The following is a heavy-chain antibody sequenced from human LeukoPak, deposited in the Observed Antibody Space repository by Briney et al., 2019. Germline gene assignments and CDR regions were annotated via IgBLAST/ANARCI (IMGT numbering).Heavy chain of an antibody. CDR2: IGGSGGTT. CDR1: GFTFSSYG. Sequence: PGGSLRLSCVASGFTFSSYGMTWVRQAPGKGLEWVSSIGGSGGTTYYADSVKGRFTISRDNSKNTLYLQMNSLRAEDTAVYYRAKIAVVADGYWGQGTLVTVSS. D-gene: IGHD2-15*01. V-gene: IGHV3-23*01. CDR3: AKIAVVADGY. J-gene: IGHJ4*02.